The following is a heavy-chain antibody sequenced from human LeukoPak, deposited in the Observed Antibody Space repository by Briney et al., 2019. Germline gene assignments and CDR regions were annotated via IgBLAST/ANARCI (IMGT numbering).Heavy chain of an antibody. V-gene: IGHV3-7*01. CDR2: IKQDGSEE. D-gene: IGHD5-12*01. J-gene: IGHJ4*02. CDR3: ARGPNFGSRVDYFDY. CDR1: GFTFRNYW. Sequence: PGGSLRLSCAASGFTFRNYWMSWVRQAPGRGLEWVAHIKQDGSEEQYVDSVEGRFILSRDDAKNSVYLQMNSLRVDDTAVYYCARGPNFGSRVDYFDYWGQGTPVTVSS.